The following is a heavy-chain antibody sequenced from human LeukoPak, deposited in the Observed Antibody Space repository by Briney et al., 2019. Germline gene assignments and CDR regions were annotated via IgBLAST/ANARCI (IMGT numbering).Heavy chain of an antibody. V-gene: IGHV3-7*01. Sequence: GGSLRLSCAASGLTFNLSWMNWVRQAPGKGLEWVANMDPSGRQKRYVDSVKRRFTISRDNPGTSVYLEMNSLRTEDTAIYYCAIWASGNYWGQGTLVTVSS. CDR2: MDPSGRQK. D-gene: IGHD3-10*01. CDR1: GLTFNLSW. J-gene: IGHJ4*02. CDR3: AIWASGNY.